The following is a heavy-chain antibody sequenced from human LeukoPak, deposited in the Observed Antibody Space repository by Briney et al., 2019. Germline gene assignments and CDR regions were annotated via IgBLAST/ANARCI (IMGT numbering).Heavy chain of an antibody. CDR1: GFTFSRHW. D-gene: IGHD6-19*01. V-gene: IGHV3-7*01. CDR3: ARVRVSDWTECMDY. J-gene: IGHJ4*02. CDR2: IKRDGREK. Sequence: PGGSLRLSCAASGFTFSRHWMTWVRQAPGKALEWVANIKRDGREKNYVDSVKGRFSISRDNVENSLHLQMNSLRAEDTAVYYCARVRVSDWTECMDYWGQGILVTVST.